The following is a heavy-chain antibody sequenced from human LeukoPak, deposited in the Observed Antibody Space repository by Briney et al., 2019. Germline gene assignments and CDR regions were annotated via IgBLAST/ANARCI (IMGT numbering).Heavy chain of an antibody. Sequence: SETLSLTCTVSGGSISSSSYYWGWIRQPPGKGLEWIGSIYYSGSTYYNPSLKSRVTISVDTSRNQFSLKLSSVTAADTAVYYCARGRLLPFISMVRGASHYFDYWGQGTLVTVSS. CDR2: IYYSGST. CDR1: GGSISSSSYY. D-gene: IGHD3-10*01. V-gene: IGHV4-39*01. J-gene: IGHJ4*02. CDR3: ARGRLLPFISMVRGASHYFDY.